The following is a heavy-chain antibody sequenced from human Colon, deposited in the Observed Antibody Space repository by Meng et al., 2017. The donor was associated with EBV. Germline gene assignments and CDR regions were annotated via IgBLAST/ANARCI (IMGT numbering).Heavy chain of an antibody. D-gene: IGHD3-10*01. CDR2: IPHRGSS. Sequence: GQLGESGPALGKPSATLSLTCAVSGDSIPNHNWWAWVRQPPGKGLEWIGEIPHRGSSAYNPSLKSRVSMSIDKSKNQFSLKLTSVTAADTAVYHCLRGSGSSVWGQGTLVTVSS. CDR3: LRGSGSSV. CDR1: GDSIPNHNW. V-gene: IGHV4-4*02. J-gene: IGHJ1*01.